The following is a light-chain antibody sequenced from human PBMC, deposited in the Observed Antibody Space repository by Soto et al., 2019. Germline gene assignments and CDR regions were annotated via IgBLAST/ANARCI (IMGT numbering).Light chain of an antibody. CDR1: ISDVGGYNY. J-gene: IGLJ1*01. V-gene: IGLV2-14*03. CDR3: ISYTSSSTRSTYV. Sequence: SALTQPASVSGSPGQSITISCTGTISDVGGYNYVSWYQQHPGKAPKLMIYDVSNRPSGVSNRFSGSKSGNTASLIISGLQAEDEADYYCISYTSSSTRSTYVFGTGTKVTVL. CDR2: DVS.